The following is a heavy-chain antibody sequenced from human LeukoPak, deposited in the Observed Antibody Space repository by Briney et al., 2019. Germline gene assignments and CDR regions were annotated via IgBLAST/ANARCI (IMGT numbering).Heavy chain of an antibody. CDR2: IWSDGSNE. J-gene: IGHJ4*02. CDR1: GFTFSSFG. Sequence: GRSLRLSCAASGFTFSSFGMHWVRQAPGKGLEWVAIIWSDGSNEVYIESVRGRFTISRDNSKNTLYLHMNSLRGEDTAMYFCARGCGGGPGCYILDYWGQGTLVTVSS. D-gene: IGHD2-15*01. V-gene: IGHV3-33*08. CDR3: ARGCGGGPGCYILDY.